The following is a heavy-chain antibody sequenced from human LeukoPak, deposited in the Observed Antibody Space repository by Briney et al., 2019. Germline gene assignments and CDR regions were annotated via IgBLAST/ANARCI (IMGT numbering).Heavy chain of an antibody. Sequence: LSGGSLRLSCAASGFTFSSSPMTWVRQAPGKGLEWVSSISGNSAGTTYYADSVKGRFTISRDNAKNSLYLQMDSLRAEDTAVYYCARPRPSTYYYGMDVWGQGTTVTVSS. V-gene: IGHV3-23*01. J-gene: IGHJ6*02. CDR1: GFTFSSSP. CDR2: ISGNSAGTT. CDR3: ARPRPSTYYYGMDV.